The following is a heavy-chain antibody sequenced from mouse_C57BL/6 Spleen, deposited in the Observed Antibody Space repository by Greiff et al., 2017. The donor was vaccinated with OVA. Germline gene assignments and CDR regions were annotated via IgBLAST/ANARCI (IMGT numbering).Heavy chain of an antibody. CDR1: GYTFTDYE. J-gene: IGHJ1*03. V-gene: IGHV1-15*01. Sequence: QVQLQQSGAELVRPGASVTLSCKASGYTFTDYEMHWVKQTPVHGLEWIGAIDPETGGTAYNQKFKGKAILTADKSSSTAYMELRSLTSEDSAVYYCTRRENYYGSKDFDVWGTGTTVTVSS. CDR3: TRRENYYGSKDFDV. CDR2: IDPETGGT. D-gene: IGHD1-1*01.